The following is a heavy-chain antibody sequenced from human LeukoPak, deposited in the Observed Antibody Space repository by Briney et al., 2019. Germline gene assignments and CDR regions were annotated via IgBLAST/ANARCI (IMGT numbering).Heavy chain of an antibody. D-gene: IGHD3-16*01. CDR3: AREDPGDPGAFDI. J-gene: IGHJ3*02. CDR1: GGSFSGYY. CDR2: INHSGST. V-gene: IGHV4-34*01. Sequence: ETLSLTCAVYGGSFSGYYWSWIRQPPGKGLEWIGEINHSGSTNYNPSLRSRVTISVDTSKNQFSLKLSSVTAADTAVYYCAREDPGDPGAFDIWGQGTMVTVSS.